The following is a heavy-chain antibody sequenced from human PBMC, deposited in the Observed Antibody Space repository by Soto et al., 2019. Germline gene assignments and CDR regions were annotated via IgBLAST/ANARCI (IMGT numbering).Heavy chain of an antibody. J-gene: IGHJ3*02. CDR1: GFTFSNAW. Sequence: GGALRLSCAASGFTFSNAWMSWVRQAPGKGLEWVGRIKSKTDGGTTDYAAPVKGRFTISRDDSKNTLYLQMNSLKTEDTAVYYCTTDSSGWPTAFDIWGQGTMVTVSS. CDR3: TTDSSGWPTAFDI. CDR2: IKSKTDGGTT. D-gene: IGHD6-19*01. V-gene: IGHV3-15*01.